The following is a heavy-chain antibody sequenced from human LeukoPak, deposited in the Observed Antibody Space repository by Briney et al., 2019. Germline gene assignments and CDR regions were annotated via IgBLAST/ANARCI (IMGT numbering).Heavy chain of an antibody. D-gene: IGHD4-17*01. CDR3: ARVGSYPGDQRSAFDY. Sequence: PSETLSLTCTVSGGSISSGDYYWSWIRQPPGKGLEWIGYISYSGSTNYDPSLKSRVTMSVDTSKNQFSLKLTSVTAADTAVYYCARVGSYPGDQRSAFDYWGQGTLVTVSS. V-gene: IGHV4-61*08. CDR1: GGSISSGDYY. CDR2: ISYSGST. J-gene: IGHJ4*02.